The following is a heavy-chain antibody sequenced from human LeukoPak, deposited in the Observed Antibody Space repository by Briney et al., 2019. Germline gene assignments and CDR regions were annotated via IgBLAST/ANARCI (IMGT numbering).Heavy chain of an antibody. D-gene: IGHD2-15*01. J-gene: IGHJ4*02. CDR2: ISGSGGST. CDR3: ARMGACSGGSCRNYDY. CDR1: RFTFSSYG. Sequence: GGSLRLSCAASRFTFSSYGMHWVRQAPGKGLEWVSAISGSGGSTYYADSVKGRFTISRDNSKNTLYLQMNSLRAEDTAVYYCARMGACSGGSCRNYDYWGQGTLVTVSS. V-gene: IGHV3-23*01.